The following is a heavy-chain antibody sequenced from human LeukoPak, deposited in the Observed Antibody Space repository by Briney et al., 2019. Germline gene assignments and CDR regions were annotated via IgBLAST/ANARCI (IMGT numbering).Heavy chain of an antibody. J-gene: IGHJ6*02. CDR1: GFTFSSYG. Sequence: GGSLRLSCTASGFTFSSYGMHWVRQAPGRGLEWVAFIRYDGSNKYYADSVKGRFTISRDNSKNTLYLQMNSLRAEDTAVYYCARPDCSGGSCYPLGHYYYGMDVWGQGTTVTVSS. V-gene: IGHV3-30*02. D-gene: IGHD2-15*01. CDR3: ARPDCSGGSCYPLGHYYYGMDV. CDR2: IRYDGSNK.